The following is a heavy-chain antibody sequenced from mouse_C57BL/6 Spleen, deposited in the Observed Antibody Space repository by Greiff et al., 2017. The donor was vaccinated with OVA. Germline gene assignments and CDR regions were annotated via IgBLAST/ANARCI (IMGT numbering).Heavy chain of an antibody. CDR1: GFTFSSYG. CDR2: ISSGGSYT. V-gene: IGHV5-6*01. Sequence: EVHLVESGGDLVKPGGSLKLSCAASGFTFSSYGMSWVRQTPDKRLEWVATISSGGSYTYYPDSVKGRFTISRDNAKNTLYLQMSSLKSEDTAMYYCARPHYSNYVAYWGQGTLVTVSA. D-gene: IGHD2-5*01. J-gene: IGHJ3*01. CDR3: ARPHYSNYVAY.